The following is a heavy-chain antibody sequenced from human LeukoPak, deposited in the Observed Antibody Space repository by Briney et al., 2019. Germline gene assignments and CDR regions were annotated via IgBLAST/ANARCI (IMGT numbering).Heavy chain of an antibody. V-gene: IGHV3-11*04. CDR1: GFTFSDYY. D-gene: IGHD1-26*01. CDR2: ISFSGSPT. Sequence: GGSLRLSCAASGFTFSDYYMSWIRQAPGKGLEWVSYISFSGSPTQYADSVKGRFTISRDNAKNSLYLQMNSLRAEDTAVYYCARVAVGAYYFDYWGQGTLVTVSS. CDR3: ARVAVGAYYFDY. J-gene: IGHJ4*02.